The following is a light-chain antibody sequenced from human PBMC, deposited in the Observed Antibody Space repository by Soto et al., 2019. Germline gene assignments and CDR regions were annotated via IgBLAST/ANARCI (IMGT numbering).Light chain of an antibody. CDR3: QQRSNWPGT. Sequence: EIVLTQSPATLSLSPGERATLSCRASQSVRTSLAWYQQQPGQAPRLLIYDASNKATAIPARFSGSGSGTDFTLTISSLDPQDFAVYYCQQRSNWPGTFGQGTKVEIK. V-gene: IGKV3-11*01. CDR2: DAS. CDR1: QSVRTS. J-gene: IGKJ1*01.